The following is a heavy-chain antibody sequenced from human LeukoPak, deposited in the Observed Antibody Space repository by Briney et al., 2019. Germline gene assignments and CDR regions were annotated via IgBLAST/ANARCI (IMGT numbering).Heavy chain of an antibody. V-gene: IGHV3-23*01. Sequence: PGGSLRLSCAASGFTFSSYAMSWVRQAPGKGLEWVSIIGGSGGSTFYADSTKGRFTISRDNSKNTVYLEINSLRAEDTAVYYCAKKSSGRFDYHFDSWGQGTLVTVSS. CDR2: IGGSGGST. CDR3: AKKSSGRFDYHFDS. D-gene: IGHD6-19*01. J-gene: IGHJ4*02. CDR1: GFTFSSYA.